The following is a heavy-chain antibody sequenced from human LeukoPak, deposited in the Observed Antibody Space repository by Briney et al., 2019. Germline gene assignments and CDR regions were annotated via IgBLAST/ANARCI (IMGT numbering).Heavy chain of an antibody. V-gene: IGHV3-30*18. CDR3: AKDGLWFGDLTYFDY. D-gene: IGHD3-10*01. CDR2: ISSDGSNK. Sequence: GGSLRLSCGASGFTFSNYGMHWARQAPGKGLEWVAVISSDGSNKYYADSVKGRFTISRDNSKNTLFLQMNSLRAEDTAVYYCAKDGLWFGDLTYFDYWGQGTLVTVSS. J-gene: IGHJ4*02. CDR1: GFTFSNYG.